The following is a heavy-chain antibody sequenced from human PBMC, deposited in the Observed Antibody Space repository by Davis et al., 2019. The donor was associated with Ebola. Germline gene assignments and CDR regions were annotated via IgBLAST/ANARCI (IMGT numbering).Heavy chain of an antibody. D-gene: IGHD2-15*01. CDR3: ARVELGYCSGGSCYQLSFDY. CDR2: ISSSGSTI. V-gene: IGHV3-11*01. Sequence: PGGSLRLSCAASGFTFSDYYMSWIRQAPGKGLEWVSYISSSGSTIYYADSVKGRFTISRDNAKNSLYLQMNSLRAEDTAVYYCARVELGYCSGGSCYQLSFDYWGQGTLVTVSS. CDR1: GFTFSDYY. J-gene: IGHJ4*02.